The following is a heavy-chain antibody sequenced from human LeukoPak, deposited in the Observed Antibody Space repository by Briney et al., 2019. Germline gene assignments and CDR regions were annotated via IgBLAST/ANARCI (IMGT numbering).Heavy chain of an antibody. CDR2: ISRRDDYT. D-gene: IGHD3-10*01. CDR1: GFTFSSHA. J-gene: IGHJ4*02. V-gene: IGHV3-23*01. Sequence: GGSLRLSCAASGFTFSSHAMCWVRQPPGKGLEWVSVISRRDDYTYYADSVKGRFTISRDNSKNTLYLQMNTLRAEDTAVYYCANDYCSGSFHDFWGQGTLVTVSS. CDR3: ANDYCSGSFHDF.